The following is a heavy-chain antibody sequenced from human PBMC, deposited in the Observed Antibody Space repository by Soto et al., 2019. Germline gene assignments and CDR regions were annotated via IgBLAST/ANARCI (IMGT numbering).Heavy chain of an antibody. V-gene: IGHV1-69*01. D-gene: IGHD2-8*01. CDR1: GGTFSSYA. CDR2: IIPIFGTA. Sequence: QVQLVQSGAEVKKPGSSVKVSCKASGGTFSSYAISWVRQAPGQGLEWMGGIIPIFGTANYAQKFQGRVAITADESTSTAYRELSSLRSEDTAVYYCASLPEWYAQNYGMDVWGQGTTVTVSS. CDR3: ASLPEWYAQNYGMDV. J-gene: IGHJ6*02.